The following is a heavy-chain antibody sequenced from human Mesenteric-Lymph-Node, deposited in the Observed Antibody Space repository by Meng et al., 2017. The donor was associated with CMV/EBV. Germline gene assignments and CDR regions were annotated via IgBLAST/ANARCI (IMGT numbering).Heavy chain of an antibody. J-gene: IGHJ4*01. CDR1: GFTFSDSA. V-gene: IGHV3-53*01. D-gene: IGHD3-9*01. CDR3: TSFDYAGHPGSFDI. Sequence: GESLKISCAASGFTFSDSAMNWVRQAPGKGLEWVSVFYTGGQTYYADAVKGRFTISRDTSKNTVDLQMNSLRAEDTAVYYCTSFDYAGHPGSFDIWGQGTLVTVSS. CDR2: FYTGGQT.